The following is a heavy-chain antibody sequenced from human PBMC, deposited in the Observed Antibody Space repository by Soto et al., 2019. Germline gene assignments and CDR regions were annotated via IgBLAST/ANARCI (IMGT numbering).Heavy chain of an antibody. CDR2: ISGSGGST. J-gene: IGHJ5*02. CDR3: ANCHLGGTGYYSYWFDP. V-gene: IGHV3-23*01. CDR1: GFTFSSYA. D-gene: IGHD3-9*01. Sequence: GGSLRLSCAASGFTFSSYAMSWVRQAPGKGLEWVSAISGSGGSTYYADSVKGRFTISRDNSKNTLYLQMNSLRAEDTAVYYCANCHLGGTGYYSYWFDPWGQGTLVTVSS.